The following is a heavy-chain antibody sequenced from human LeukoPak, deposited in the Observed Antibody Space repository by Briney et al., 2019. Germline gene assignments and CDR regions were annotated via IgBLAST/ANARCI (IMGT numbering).Heavy chain of an antibody. Sequence: GGSLRLSCAASGFTFSSYSMNWVRQAPGKGLEWVSSISSSSSYIYYADSVKGRFTISRDNAKNSLYLQMNSLRAEDTAVYYCARDWKAAAEVYDYWGQGTLVTVSS. CDR3: ARDWKAAAEVYDY. V-gene: IGHV3-21*01. J-gene: IGHJ4*02. CDR1: GFTFSSYS. D-gene: IGHD6-13*01. CDR2: ISSSSSYI.